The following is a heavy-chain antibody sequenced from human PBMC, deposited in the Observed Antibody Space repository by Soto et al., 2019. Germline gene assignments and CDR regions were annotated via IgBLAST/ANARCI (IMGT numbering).Heavy chain of an antibody. V-gene: IGHV3-30*18. CDR1: GFTFSSYG. CDR3: AKDNGSGCDWLRVGDASDI. Sequence: QVQLVESGGGVVQPGRSLRLSCAASGFTFSSYGRHWVRQAPGKGLEWVAVISYDGSNKYYADSVKGRLTISRDNSKNTLYLQMNRLRGEDTAVYYCAKDNGSGCDWLRVGDASDIWGQGTMVTVSS. J-gene: IGHJ3*02. CDR2: ISYDGSNK. D-gene: IGHD5-12*01.